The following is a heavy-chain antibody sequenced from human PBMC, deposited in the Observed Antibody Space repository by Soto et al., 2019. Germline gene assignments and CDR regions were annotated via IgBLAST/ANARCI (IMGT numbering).Heavy chain of an antibody. V-gene: IGHV3-49*03. Sequence: PGGSLRLSCTASGFTFGDYAMSWFRQAPGKGLEWVGFIRSNTFGGASIYAASVKGRFSISRDDSKSIAYLQMNSLKIEDTAVYYCTKDRDILTDYYSPNSFDYWGQGTLVTVSS. CDR1: GFTFGDYA. CDR3: TKDRDILTDYYSPNSFDY. D-gene: IGHD3-9*01. J-gene: IGHJ4*02. CDR2: IRSNTFGGAS.